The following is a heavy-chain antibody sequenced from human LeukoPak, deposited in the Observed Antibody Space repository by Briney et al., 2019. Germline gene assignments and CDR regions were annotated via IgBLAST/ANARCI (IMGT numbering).Heavy chain of an antibody. CDR2: IWYDGSNK. CDR1: GFTFSSYG. J-gene: IGHJ6*03. CDR3: AKEVSSWYYYYYYMDV. D-gene: IGHD6-13*01. V-gene: IGHV3-33*06. Sequence: PGRSLRLSCAASGFTFSSYGMHWVRQAPGKGLEWVAVIWYDGSNKYYADSVKGRFTISRDNSKNTLYLQMNSLRAEDTAVYYCAKEVSSWYYYYYYMDVWGKGTTVTVSS.